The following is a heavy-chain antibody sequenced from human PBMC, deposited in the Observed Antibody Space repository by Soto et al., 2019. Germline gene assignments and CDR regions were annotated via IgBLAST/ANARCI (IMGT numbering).Heavy chain of an antibody. CDR2: ISSSVSTI. D-gene: IGHD2-2*01. J-gene: IGHJ4*02. CDR1: GFTFSDYY. Sequence: GGSLRLSCAASGFTFSDYYMSWIRQAPGKGLEWVSYISSSVSTIYYADSVKGRFTISRDNAKNSLYLQMNSLRAEDTAVYYCAIADPMSYCSRCIDYWGQGTLVTVSS. V-gene: IGHV3-11*01. CDR3: AIADPMSYCSRCIDY.